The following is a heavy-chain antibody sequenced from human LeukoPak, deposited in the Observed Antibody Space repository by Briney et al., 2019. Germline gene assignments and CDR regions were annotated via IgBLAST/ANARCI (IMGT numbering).Heavy chain of an antibody. CDR1: GFTFSSYG. CDR2: ISYDGSNK. CDR3: ANDNAAAGTKVYYGMDV. J-gene: IGHJ6*02. V-gene: IGHV3-30*18. D-gene: IGHD6-13*01. Sequence: WGSLRLSCAASGFTFSSYGMHWVRQAPGKGLEWVAVISYDGSNKYYADSVKGRFTISRDNSKNTLCLQMNSLRAEDTAVYYCANDNAAAGTKVYYGMDVWGQGTTVTVSS.